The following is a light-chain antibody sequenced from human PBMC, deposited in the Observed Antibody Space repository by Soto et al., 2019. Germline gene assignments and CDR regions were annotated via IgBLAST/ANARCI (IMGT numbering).Light chain of an antibody. Sequence: DIQMTQSPSSLSASVGDRVTITCWASQSINSHVNWYQQKPGRAPKLLIYTASSLQSGVPPRFSGSGSGTDFTLTISSLQPEDFATYYCQQTYGIPLTFGGGTKVEIK. CDR1: QSINSH. CDR2: TAS. CDR3: QQTYGIPLT. J-gene: IGKJ4*01. V-gene: IGKV1-39*01.